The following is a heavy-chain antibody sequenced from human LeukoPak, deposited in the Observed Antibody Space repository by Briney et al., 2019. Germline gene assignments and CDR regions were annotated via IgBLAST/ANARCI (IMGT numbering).Heavy chain of an antibody. J-gene: IGHJ4*02. CDR2: INAHRST. V-gene: IGHV4-34*01. CDR1: GGSFTGYY. CDR3: ARGDAHLGYFDY. Sequence: PSQTLSLTCAVYGGSFTGYYWSWIRHPHGNGLEWIGEINAHRSTSYDPFLKSPVTRSVDMYKNQFCLKLSSVTAADTAVYYCARGDAHLGYFDYWGQGTLVTVSS.